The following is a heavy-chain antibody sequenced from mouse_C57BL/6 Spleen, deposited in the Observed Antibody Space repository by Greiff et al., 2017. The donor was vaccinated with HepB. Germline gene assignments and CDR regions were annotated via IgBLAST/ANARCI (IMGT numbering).Heavy chain of an antibody. D-gene: IGHD1-1*01. V-gene: IGHV1-85*01. CDR3: ARTYYYGSSYEAWFAY. CDR2: IYPRDGST. CDR1: GYTFTSYD. J-gene: IGHJ3*01. Sequence: VKLMESGPELVKPGASVKLSCKASGYTFTSYDINWVKQRPGQGLEWIGWIYPRDGSTKYNEKFKGKATLTVDTSSRTAYLELHSLTSEDSAVYFCARTYYYGSSYEAWFAYWGQGTLVTVSA.